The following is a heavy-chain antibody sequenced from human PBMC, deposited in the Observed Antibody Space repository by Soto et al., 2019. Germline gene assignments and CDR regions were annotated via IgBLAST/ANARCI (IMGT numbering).Heavy chain of an antibody. J-gene: IGHJ4*02. Sequence: PSETLSLTCAVYGGSFSGYYWSWIRQPPGKGLEWIGEINHSGSTNYNPSLKSRVTISVDTSKNQFSLKLSSVTAADTAVYYCARGRHYYGSGSYCDYWGQGTLVTVSS. CDR3: ARGRHYYGSGSYCDY. CDR1: GGSFSGYY. CDR2: INHSGST. V-gene: IGHV4-34*01. D-gene: IGHD3-10*01.